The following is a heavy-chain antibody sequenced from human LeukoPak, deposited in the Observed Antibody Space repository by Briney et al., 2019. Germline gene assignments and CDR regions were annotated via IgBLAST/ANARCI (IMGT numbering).Heavy chain of an antibody. CDR1: GGSITSSIDY. CDR2: IYYSTST. V-gene: IGHV4-39*01. CDR3: ARHQCSGTRCYNFYFYGMDV. D-gene: IGHD2-2*02. Sequence: SETLSLTCTVSGGSITSSIDYWGWVRQPPGKGLEWIATIYYSTSTQYNPSLKSRVSMSVDTSKNQFSLKLSSMTAADTAVYYCARHQCSGTRCYNFYFYGMDVWGQGTTVTVSS. J-gene: IGHJ6*02.